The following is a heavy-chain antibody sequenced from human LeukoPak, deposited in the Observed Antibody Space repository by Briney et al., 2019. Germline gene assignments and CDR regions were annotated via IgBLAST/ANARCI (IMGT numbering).Heavy chain of an antibody. V-gene: IGHV3-21*01. CDR1: GFTFSSYS. CDR3: ARGGYSYAYYGMDV. J-gene: IGHJ6*02. CDR2: ISSSSSYI. D-gene: IGHD5-18*01. Sequence: GGSLRLSCAASGFTFSSYSMNWVRQAPGKGLEWVSSISSSSSYIYYADSVKGRFTISRDNAKNSLYLQMNSLRAEDTAVYYCARGGYSYAYYGMDVWGQGTTVTVSS.